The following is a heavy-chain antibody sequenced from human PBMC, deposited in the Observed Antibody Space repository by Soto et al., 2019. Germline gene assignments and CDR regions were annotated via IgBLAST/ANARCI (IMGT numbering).Heavy chain of an antibody. Sequence: PGGSLRLSCAASGFTFSSYGMHWVRQAPGKGLEWVAVIRYDGSNKYYADSVKGRFTISRDNSKNTLYLQMNSLRAEDTAVYYCARGSHYYDSNNWFDPWGQGTLVTVS. J-gene: IGHJ5*02. V-gene: IGHV3-33*01. CDR3: ARGSHYYDSNNWFDP. CDR2: IRYDGSNK. D-gene: IGHD3-22*01. CDR1: GFTFSSYG.